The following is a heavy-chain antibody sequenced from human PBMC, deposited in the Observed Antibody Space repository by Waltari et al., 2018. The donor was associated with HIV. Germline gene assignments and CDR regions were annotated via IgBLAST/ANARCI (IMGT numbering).Heavy chain of an antibody. V-gene: IGHV3-30-3*01. Sequence: QVQLVESGGGVVRQGWSLSLSCPASAFTFSNSALPWAGQGPGKGVEWVAVISYDRSNKYYADSVKGRFTISRDNSKNTLYLQMNSLRAEDTAVYYCAREPQYCSSTSCTYYFDYWGQGTLVTVSS. CDR1: AFTFSNSA. D-gene: IGHD2-2*01. CDR2: ISYDRSNK. J-gene: IGHJ4*02. CDR3: AREPQYCSSTSCTYYFDY.